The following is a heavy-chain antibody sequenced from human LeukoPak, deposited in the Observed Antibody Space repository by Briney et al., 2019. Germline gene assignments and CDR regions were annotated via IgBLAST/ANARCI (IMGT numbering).Heavy chain of an antibody. Sequence: SETLSLTCTVSGGSISGGSYYWSWIRQPAGKGLEWIGRIYTSGSTNYNPSLKSRVTISVDTSKNQFSLKLSSVTAADTAVYYCARGSLYSSRIFQHWGQGTLVTVSS. CDR1: GGSISGGSYY. CDR2: IYTSGST. J-gene: IGHJ1*01. CDR3: ARGSLYSSRIFQH. V-gene: IGHV4-61*02. D-gene: IGHD6-13*01.